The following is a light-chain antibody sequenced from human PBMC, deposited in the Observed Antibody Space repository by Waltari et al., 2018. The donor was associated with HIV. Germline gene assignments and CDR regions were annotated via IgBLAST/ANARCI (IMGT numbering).Light chain of an antibody. J-gene: IGLJ2*01. CDR2: DVN. CDR1: SSDVGGYKY. Sequence: QSALTQPRSVSGSPGQSVTISCTGTSSDVGGYKYVSWYQHHPGKAPQLMIFDVNKRPSGVPDRFSGSKSGNTASLTSAGLQAEDEADYDCCSYAGNYTFVFGGGTKLTVL. CDR3: CSYAGNYTFV. V-gene: IGLV2-11*01.